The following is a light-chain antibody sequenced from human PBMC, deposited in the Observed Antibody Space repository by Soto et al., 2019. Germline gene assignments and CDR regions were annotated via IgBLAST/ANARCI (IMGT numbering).Light chain of an antibody. CDR3: QQYGSSRIT. J-gene: IGKJ3*01. CDR2: GAS. V-gene: IGKV3-20*01. Sequence: DIILTQSPATLSLSPGDRATLSCMASQSVSSSYLAWYQQKPGQAPRLLIYGASSRATGIPDRFSGNGSGTDFTLTISRLEPEDFAVYYCQQYGSSRITFGPGTKVDIK. CDR1: QSVSSSY.